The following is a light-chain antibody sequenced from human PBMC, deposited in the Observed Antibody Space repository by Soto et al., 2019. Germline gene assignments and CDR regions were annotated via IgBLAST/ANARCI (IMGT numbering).Light chain of an antibody. CDR2: EVS. Sequence: QSALTQPPSASGSPGQSVTISCTGNSSDVGGYNYVSWYQQHPGKALKLMIYEVSKQPSGVPDRFSGSKSGNTASLTVSGLQAEDEADYYCTSYAGSNILLFGGGTKVTV. J-gene: IGLJ2*01. CDR1: SSDVGGYNY. V-gene: IGLV2-8*01. CDR3: TSYAGSNILL.